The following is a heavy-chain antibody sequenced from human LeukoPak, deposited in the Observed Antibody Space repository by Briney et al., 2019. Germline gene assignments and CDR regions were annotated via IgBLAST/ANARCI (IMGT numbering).Heavy chain of an antibody. CDR1: GYTFTGYY. Sequence: ASVKVSCKASGYTFTGYYMHWVRQAPGQGLEWMGRINPNSGGTNYAQKFQGRVTMTRDTSISTAYMELSRLRSDDTAVYYCARGDVDYYDSSGYQNWFDPWGQGTLVTVSS. J-gene: IGHJ5*02. D-gene: IGHD3-22*01. CDR3: ARGDVDYYDSSGYQNWFDP. V-gene: IGHV1-2*06. CDR2: INPNSGGT.